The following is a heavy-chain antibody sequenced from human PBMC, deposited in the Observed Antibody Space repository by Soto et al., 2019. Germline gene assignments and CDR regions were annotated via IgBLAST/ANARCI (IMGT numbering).Heavy chain of an antibody. J-gene: IGHJ6*02. D-gene: IGHD2-21*01. CDR1: GFTFSSYA. CDR3: ARGGELGGYYYYGMDV. V-gene: IGHV3-30-3*01. Sequence: GGSLRLSCAASGFTFSSYAMHWVRQAPSKGLEWVAVISYDGSNKYYADSVKGRFTISRDNSKNTLYLQMNSLRAEDTAVYYCARGGELGGYYYYGMDVWGQGTTVTVSS. CDR2: ISYDGSNK.